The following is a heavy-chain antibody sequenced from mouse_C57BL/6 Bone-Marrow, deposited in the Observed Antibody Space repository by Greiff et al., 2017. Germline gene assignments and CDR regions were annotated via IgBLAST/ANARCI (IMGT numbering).Heavy chain of an antibody. CDR2: IDPSDSYT. CDR1: GYTFTSYW. J-gene: IGHJ3*01. Sequence: VQLQQPGAELVMPGASVKLSCKASGYTFTSYWMHWVKQRPGQGLEWIGEIDPSDSYTNYNQKFKGKSTLTVDKSSSTAYMQLSSLTSEDSAVYYCARMSYSNSWFAYWGQGTLVTVSA. CDR3: ARMSYSNSWFAY. D-gene: IGHD2-5*01. V-gene: IGHV1-69*01.